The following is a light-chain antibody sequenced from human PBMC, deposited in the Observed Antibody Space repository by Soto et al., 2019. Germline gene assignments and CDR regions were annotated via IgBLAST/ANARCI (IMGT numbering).Light chain of an antibody. V-gene: IGKV3-20*01. CDR2: GAS. CDR3: QQYMSSVT. Sequence: EIVLTQSPGSLSLSPGQRATLSCRASQSVDTTFFAWYQKKPGQAPRLLIYGASKRATGIPDRFSGSGSVPDFTLIISRLEPEDFAVYYCQQYMSSVTFGQGTKVEIK. J-gene: IGKJ1*01. CDR1: QSVDTTF.